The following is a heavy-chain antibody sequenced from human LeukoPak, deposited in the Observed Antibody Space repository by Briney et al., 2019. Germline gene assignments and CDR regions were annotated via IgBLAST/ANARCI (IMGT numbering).Heavy chain of an antibody. CDR2: IYYSGST. CDR1: GGSISSYSYY. CDR3: AMGSGSYYLYWFDP. Sequence: PSETLSLTCTVSGGSISSYSYYWGWIRQPPGKGLEWIGSIYYSGSTYYNPSLKSRVTISVDTSKNQFSLKLSSVTAADTAVYYCAMGSGSYYLYWFDPWGQGTLVTVSS. J-gene: IGHJ5*02. D-gene: IGHD3-10*01. V-gene: IGHV4-39*01.